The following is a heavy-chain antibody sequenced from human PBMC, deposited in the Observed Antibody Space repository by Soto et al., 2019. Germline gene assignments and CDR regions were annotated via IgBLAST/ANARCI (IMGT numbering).Heavy chain of an antibody. V-gene: IGHV1-69*06. D-gene: IGHD2-15*01. Sequence: SVKVSCKASGGTFSSYAISWVRQAPGQGLEWMGGIIPIFGTANYAQKFQGRVTITADKSTSTAYMELSSLRSEDTAVYYCARGGVVVAASPYYYYGMDVWGQGTTVTVS. CDR2: IIPIFGTA. J-gene: IGHJ6*02. CDR3: ARGGVVVAASPYYYYGMDV. CDR1: GGTFSSYA.